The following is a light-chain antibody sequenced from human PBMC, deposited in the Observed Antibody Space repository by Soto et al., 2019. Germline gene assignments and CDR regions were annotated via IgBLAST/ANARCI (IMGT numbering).Light chain of an antibody. V-gene: IGLV2-14*01. CDR2: EVS. Sequence: QSALTQPASVSGSPGQSITISCTGTSSDVGGYNYVSWYQQHPGKAPKLMIYEVSNRPSGVSNRFSGSKSGHTASLTISGLQAEDEADYYCSSYTSSSTPYVFGTGTKVTV. CDR3: SSYTSSSTPYV. CDR1: SSDVGGYNY. J-gene: IGLJ1*01.